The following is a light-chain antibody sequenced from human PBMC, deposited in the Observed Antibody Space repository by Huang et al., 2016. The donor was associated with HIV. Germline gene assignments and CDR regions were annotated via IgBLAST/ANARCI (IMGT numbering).Light chain of an antibody. CDR2: WAS. CDR1: QSVLYSSNNKNY. V-gene: IGKV4-1*01. J-gene: IGKJ3*01. Sequence: DIVMTQSPDSLAVSLGERATINCKSSQSVLYSSNNKNYLAWYQQKPGQPPKLLIYWASTRESGVPDRFSGSGSGTDFSLTISSLQAEDVAVYYCQHYYSIPPTFGTGTKVDIK. CDR3: QHYYSIPPT.